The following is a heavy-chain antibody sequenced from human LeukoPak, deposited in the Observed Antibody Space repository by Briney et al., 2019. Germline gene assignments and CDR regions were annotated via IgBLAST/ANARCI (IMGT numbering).Heavy chain of an antibody. V-gene: IGHV4-39*07. CDR2: IYHSGST. CDR3: ARGRYCSGGSCYAWY. CDR1: GGSISSSSYY. D-gene: IGHD2-15*01. Sequence: SETLSLTCTVSGGSISSSSYYWGWIRQPQGKGLEWIGSIYHSGSTYYNPSLKSRVTISVDTSKNQFSLKLSSVTAADTAVYYCARGRYCSGGSCYAWYWGQGTLVTVSS. J-gene: IGHJ4*02.